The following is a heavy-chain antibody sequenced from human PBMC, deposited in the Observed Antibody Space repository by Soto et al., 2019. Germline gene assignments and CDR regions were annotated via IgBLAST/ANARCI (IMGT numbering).Heavy chain of an antibody. CDR1: GYTFTSYA. D-gene: IGHD3-22*01. CDR2: INAGNGNT. Sequence: QVQLVQSGAEEKKPGASVKVSCKASGYTFTSYAMHWVRQAPGQRLEWMGWINAGNGNTKYSQKFQGRVTITRDTSASTAYMELSSMRSEDTAVYYCVHSSGDYSFDYWGQGTLVTVSS. J-gene: IGHJ4*02. V-gene: IGHV1-3*05. CDR3: VHSSGDYSFDY.